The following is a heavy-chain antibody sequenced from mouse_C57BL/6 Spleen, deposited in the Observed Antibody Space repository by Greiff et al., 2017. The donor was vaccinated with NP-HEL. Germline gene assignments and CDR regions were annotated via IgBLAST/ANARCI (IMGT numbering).Heavy chain of an antibody. CDR3: ARTAGVRADYYAMDY. J-gene: IGHJ4*01. D-gene: IGHD2-2*01. CDR2: IDPSDSYT. V-gene: IGHV1-69*01. CDR1: GYTFTSYW. Sequence: QVQLQQPGAELVMPGASVKLSCKASGYTFTSYWMHWVKQRPGQGLEWIGEIDPSDSYTNYNQKFKGKSTLTVDKSSSTAYMQLSSLTSEDSAVYYCARTAGVRADYYAMDYWGQGTSVTVSS.